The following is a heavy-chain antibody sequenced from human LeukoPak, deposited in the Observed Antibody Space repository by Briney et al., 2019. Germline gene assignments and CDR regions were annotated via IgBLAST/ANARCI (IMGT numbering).Heavy chain of an antibody. V-gene: IGHV3-30-3*01. Sequence: LPGGSLRLSCAASGFTFSSYAMHWVRQAPGKGLEWVAVISYDGSNKYYADSVKGRFTISRDNSKNTLYLQMNSLRAEDTAVHYCARKAVVGATTGLDYWGQGTLVTVSS. CDR3: ARKAVVGATTGLDY. CDR2: ISYDGSNK. J-gene: IGHJ4*02. D-gene: IGHD1-26*01. CDR1: GFTFSSYA.